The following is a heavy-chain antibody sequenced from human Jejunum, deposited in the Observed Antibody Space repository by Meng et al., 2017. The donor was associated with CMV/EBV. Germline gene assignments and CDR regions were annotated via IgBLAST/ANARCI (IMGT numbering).Heavy chain of an antibody. CDR1: GYSFTGYY. CDR3: ARDSETYGSSGYNYDY. J-gene: IGHJ4*02. D-gene: IGHD3-22*01. V-gene: IGHV1-46*01. Sequence: SGYSFTGYYIHWVRQAPGQGLEWMGIINPYGGRTNYPQKFQGRVTMTTDTSTNTVYMELSSLTSDDTAIYFCARDSETYGSSGYNYDYWGQGTLVTVSS. CDR2: INPYGGRT.